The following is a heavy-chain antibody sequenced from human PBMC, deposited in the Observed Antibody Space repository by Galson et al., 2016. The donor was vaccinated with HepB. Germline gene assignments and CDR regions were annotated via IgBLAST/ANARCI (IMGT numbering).Heavy chain of an antibody. Sequence: SETLSLTCTVSGNSINRTPYHWGWIRQSPGKGLEWIASIYHSGTTYYSPSFESRVTISVDTSNNQFSLKVTSVTAADTAVYYCATVGGSSLPIDYWGQGILVTVSS. CDR2: IYHSGTT. J-gene: IGHJ4*02. V-gene: IGHV4-39*07. D-gene: IGHD3-16*01. CDR3: ATVGGSSLPIDY. CDR1: GNSINRTPYH.